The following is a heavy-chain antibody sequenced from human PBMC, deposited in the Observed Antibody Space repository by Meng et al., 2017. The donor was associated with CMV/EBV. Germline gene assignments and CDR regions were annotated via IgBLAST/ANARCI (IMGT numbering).Heavy chain of an antibody. Sequence: GSFSGYYWSWIRQPPGKGLEWIGEINHSGGTNYNPSLKSRGTISVDTSKNQFSLKLSSVTAADTAVYYCARARCSSTSCYLPKRFDPWGQGTLVTVSS. J-gene: IGHJ5*02. CDR3: ARARCSSTSCYLPKRFDP. CDR2: INHSGGT. V-gene: IGHV4-34*01. D-gene: IGHD2-2*01. CDR1: GSFSGYY.